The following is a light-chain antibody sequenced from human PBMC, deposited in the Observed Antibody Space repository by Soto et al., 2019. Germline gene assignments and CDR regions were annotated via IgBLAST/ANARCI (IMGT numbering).Light chain of an antibody. V-gene: IGLV2-14*02. CDR2: VVG. J-gene: IGLJ2*01. Sequence: QSVLTQPASVSGSPGQSITISCTGTSSDVGSYNLVSWYQHHPGKAPKLMIYVVGKRPSGVSSRFSGSKSGNTASLTISGLQAEDEADYYCCSYTSSSTLGVFGGGTKVTVL. CDR3: CSYTSSSTLGV. CDR1: SSDVGSYNL.